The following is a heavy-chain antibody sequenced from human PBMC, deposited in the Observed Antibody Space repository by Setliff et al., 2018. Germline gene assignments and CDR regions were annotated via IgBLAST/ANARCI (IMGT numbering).Heavy chain of an antibody. D-gene: IGHD3-22*01. CDR3: ARLKYYNSGTYWGNRDYYSNMDV. Sequence: KPSETLSLTCTVSGDSMTGNHWSWIRQSPGKGLEWIGYITHSGSTKYNPSLKSRVAITIVASKKQFSLELSSVTAADTAVYYCARLKYYNSGTYWGNRDYYSNMDVWGKGTTVTVSS. CDR1: GDSMTGNH. V-gene: IGHV4-59*01. CDR2: ITHSGST. J-gene: IGHJ6*03.